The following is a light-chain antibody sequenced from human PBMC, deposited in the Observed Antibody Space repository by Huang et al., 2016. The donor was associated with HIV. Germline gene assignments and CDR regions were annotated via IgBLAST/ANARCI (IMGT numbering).Light chain of an antibody. CDR3: QQYGNSPPT. CDR2: GAS. V-gene: IGKV3-20*01. J-gene: IGKJ1*01. Sequence: EIVLTQSPGTLSLSPGERATLSCRASQSVSSTYVAWYQQKPGQAPRRLIYGASSRAPCIPDRFSSSGSGTDFTLTINRLEPEDFAVYYCQQYGNSPPTFGQGTKVEIK. CDR1: QSVSSTY.